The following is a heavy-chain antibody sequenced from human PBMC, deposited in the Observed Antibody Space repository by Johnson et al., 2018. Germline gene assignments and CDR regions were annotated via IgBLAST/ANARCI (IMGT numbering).Heavy chain of an antibody. CDR1: GGSFSGYY. J-gene: IGHJ1*01. CDR3: ARSPVGATPWRYFQH. Sequence: QVQLQQWGAGLLKPSETLSLTCAVYGGSFSGYYWSWIRQPPGKGLEWMGESKHSGSTNYNPSLKSRVTISVDTSKHQFSLMPSSVTAADTDVYYCARSPVGATPWRYFQHWGQGTLVTVSS. D-gene: IGHD1-26*01. V-gene: IGHV4-34*01. CDR2: SKHSGST.